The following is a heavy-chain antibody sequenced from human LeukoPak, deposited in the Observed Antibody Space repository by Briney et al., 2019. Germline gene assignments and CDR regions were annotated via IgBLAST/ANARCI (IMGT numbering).Heavy chain of an antibody. CDR1: GYTFSGYY. V-gene: IGHV1-2*02. CDR3: ATPGYCSGGSCQTYYYYYMDV. D-gene: IGHD2-15*01. CDR2: INPNSGDT. J-gene: IGHJ6*03. Sequence: AASVKVSCKGSGYTFSGYYMHWVRQAPGQGLEWMGWINPNSGDTNYAQKFQGRVTMARDTSISTAYMELSRLRSDDTAVYYCATPGYCSGGSCQTYYYYYMDVWGKGTTVTVSS.